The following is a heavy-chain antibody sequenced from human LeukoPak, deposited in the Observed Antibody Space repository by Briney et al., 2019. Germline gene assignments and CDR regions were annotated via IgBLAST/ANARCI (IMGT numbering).Heavy chain of an antibody. J-gene: IGHJ6*03. CDR2: IRYDGSNK. CDR1: GFTFSSYG. V-gene: IGHV3-30*02. D-gene: IGHD1-14*01. CDR3: ARDGGIYSEDYYYMDV. Sequence: GGSLRLSCAASGFTFSSYGMHWVRQAPGKGLEWVAFIRYDGSNKYYADSAKGRFTISRDNSKNTLYLQMNSLRAEDTAVYYCARDGGIYSEDYYYMDVWGKGTTVTVSS.